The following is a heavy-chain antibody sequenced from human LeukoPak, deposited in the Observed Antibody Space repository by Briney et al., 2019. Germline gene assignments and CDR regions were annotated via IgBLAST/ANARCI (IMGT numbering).Heavy chain of an antibody. CDR3: ARDSPGQQWLVQVIDY. V-gene: IGHV1-46*01. J-gene: IGHJ4*02. D-gene: IGHD6-19*01. CDR1: GYTFTSYY. Sequence: ALVKVSCKASGYTFTSYYMHWVRQAPGQGLEWMGIINPSGGSTSYAQKFQGRVTMTRDTSTSTVYMELSSLRSEDTAVYYCARDSPGQQWLVQVIDYWGQGTLVTVSS. CDR2: INPSGGST.